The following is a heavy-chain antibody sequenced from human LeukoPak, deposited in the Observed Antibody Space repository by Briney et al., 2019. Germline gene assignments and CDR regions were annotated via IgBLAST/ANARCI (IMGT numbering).Heavy chain of an antibody. D-gene: IGHD3-10*01. Sequence: SETLSLTCTVSGGSISSSSYYWGWVRQPPGKGLKWIGSIYYSGSTYYNPSLKSRVTISVDTSKNQFSLKLSSVTAADTAVYYCARLNYGSGSYFAFDIWGQGTMVTVSS. V-gene: IGHV4-39*01. CDR1: GGSISSSSYY. J-gene: IGHJ3*02. CDR3: ARLNYGSGSYFAFDI. CDR2: IYYSGST.